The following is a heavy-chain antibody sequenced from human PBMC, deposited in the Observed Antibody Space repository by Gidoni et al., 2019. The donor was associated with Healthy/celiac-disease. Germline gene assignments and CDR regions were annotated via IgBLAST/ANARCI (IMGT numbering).Heavy chain of an antibody. CDR3: ARGRRSSYYYYGMDV. CDR1: GGSFSGYY. CDR2: INHSGST. Sequence: QVQLQQWGAGLLKPSETLSLTCAVYGGSFSGYYWSWIRQPPGNGLEWIGEINHSGSTNYNPSLKSRVTISVDTSKNQFSLKLSSVTAADTAVYYCARGRRSSYYYYGMDVWGQGTTVTVSS. V-gene: IGHV4-34*01. J-gene: IGHJ6*02. D-gene: IGHD1-26*01.